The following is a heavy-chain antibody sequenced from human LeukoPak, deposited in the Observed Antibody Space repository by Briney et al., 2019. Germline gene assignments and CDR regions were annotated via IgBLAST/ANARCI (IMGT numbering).Heavy chain of an antibody. CDR3: AKDPSPLYCSSTSCSPYGMDV. J-gene: IGHJ6*04. CDR1: GFTFSSYA. CDR2: ISYDGSNK. D-gene: IGHD2-2*01. Sequence: GGSLRLSCAASGFTFSSYAMHWVRQAPGKGLEWVVVISYDGSNKYYADSVKGRFTISRDNSKNTLYLQMNSLRAEDTAVYYCAKDPSPLYCSSTSCSPYGMDVWGKGTTVTVSS. V-gene: IGHV3-30*18.